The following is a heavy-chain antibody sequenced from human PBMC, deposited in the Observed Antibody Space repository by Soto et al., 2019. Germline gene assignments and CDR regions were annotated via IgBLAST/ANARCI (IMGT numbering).Heavy chain of an antibody. Sequence: QVQLVQSGAEVKKPGSSVKVSCKASGGTFSSYTISWVRQAPGQGLEWMGRIIPILGIGNYSQKFQGRVTITADKSPSTGYMELSSLTSEDTAVYYYARDTGSSRWSNGFDIWGQGTMVTVSS. V-gene: IGHV1-69*08. D-gene: IGHD6-13*01. J-gene: IGHJ3*02. CDR3: ARDTGSSRWSNGFDI. CDR2: IIPILGIG. CDR1: GGTFSSYT.